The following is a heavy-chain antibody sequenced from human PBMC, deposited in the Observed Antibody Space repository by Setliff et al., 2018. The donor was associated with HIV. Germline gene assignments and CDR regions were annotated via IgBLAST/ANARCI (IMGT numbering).Heavy chain of an antibody. J-gene: IGHJ4*02. CDR1: GYTFTNYG. CDR2: LASYNDDT. V-gene: IGHV1-18*01. Sequence: ASVKVSCKASGYTFTNYGITWVRQAPGHGLEWMGWLASYNDDTNYAQKFQGRVTMTRDTSISTAYMDLSRLRSDDTAVYYCARRVPPIPSGDLDYWGQGTLVTVSS. D-gene: IGHD4-17*01. CDR3: ARRVPPIPSGDLDY.